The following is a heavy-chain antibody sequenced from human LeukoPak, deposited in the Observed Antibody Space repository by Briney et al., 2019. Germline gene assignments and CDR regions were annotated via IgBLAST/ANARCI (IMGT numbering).Heavy chain of an antibody. CDR2: IIPIFGTA. CDR1: GGTFSSYA. D-gene: IGHD1-1*01. Sequence: GASVKVSCKASGGTFSSYAISWVRQAPGQGLEWMGGIIPIFGTANYAQKSQGRVTITADESTSTAYMELSSLRSEDTAVYYCGRNWNDENWFDPWGQGTLVTVSS. J-gene: IGHJ5*02. V-gene: IGHV1-69*13. CDR3: GRNWNDENWFDP.